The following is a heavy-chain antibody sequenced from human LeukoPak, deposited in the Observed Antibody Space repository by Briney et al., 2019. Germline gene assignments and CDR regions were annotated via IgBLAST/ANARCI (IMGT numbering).Heavy chain of an antibody. V-gene: IGHV4-34*01. D-gene: IGHD6-13*01. CDR2: VNHSGTT. J-gene: IGHJ4*02. CDR3: ASGHTLRYSSLDY. CDR1: GGSFSDYH. Sequence: SETLSLTCAVYGGSFSDYHWSWIRQPPGKGLEWIGEVNHSGTTKYNPSLKSRVTISVDTSKNQFSLKLGSVTAADTAVYYCASGHTLRYSSLDYWGQGTLVTVSS.